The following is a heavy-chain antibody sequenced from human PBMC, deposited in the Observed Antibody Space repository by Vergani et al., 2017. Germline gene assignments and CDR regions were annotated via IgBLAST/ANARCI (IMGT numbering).Heavy chain of an antibody. Sequence: VQLVESGGGLVKPGGSLRLSCAASEFTFRDYYMSWIRQAPGKGLECISYISGSGSSIYYADSVKGRFTIYKDNTVDMLSLQMNSLRPDDTAVYYCVRGGRGDHGDFWSRLGPWGQGTRVIVSS. D-gene: IGHD3-3*01. V-gene: IGHV3-11*04. J-gene: IGHJ5*02. CDR3: VRGGRGDHGDFWSRLGP. CDR2: ISGSGSSI. CDR1: EFTFRDYY.